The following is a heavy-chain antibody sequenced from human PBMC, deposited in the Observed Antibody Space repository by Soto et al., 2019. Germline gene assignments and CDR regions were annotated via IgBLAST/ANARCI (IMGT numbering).Heavy chain of an antibody. V-gene: IGHV3-11*01. D-gene: IGHD2-2*02. CDR2: ISSSGSTI. J-gene: IGHJ6*02. CDR3: ATWGLKVGQAAISPWYYYYGMDV. CDR1: GFTFSDYY. Sequence: QVQLVESGGGLVKPGGSLRLSCAASGFTFSDYYMSWIRQAPGKGLEWVSYISSSGSTIYYADSVKGRFTISRDNAKNSLYLQMNSLRAEDTAVYYCATWGLKVGQAAISPWYYYYGMDVWGQGTTVTVSS.